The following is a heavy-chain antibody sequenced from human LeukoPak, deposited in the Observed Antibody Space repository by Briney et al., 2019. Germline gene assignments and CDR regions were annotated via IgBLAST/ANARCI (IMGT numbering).Heavy chain of an antibody. V-gene: IGHV4-31*03. J-gene: IGHJ5*02. CDR1: GGSISSGGYY. CDR3: ARDRRHWFGETQTLFDP. D-gene: IGHD3-10*01. CDR2: IYYSGST. Sequence: SQTLSLTCTVSGGSISSGGYYWSWIRQHPGKGLEWIGYIYYSGSTYYNPSLKSRVTISVDTSKNQFSLKLSSVTAADTAVYYCARDRRHWFGETQTLFDPWGQETLVTVSS.